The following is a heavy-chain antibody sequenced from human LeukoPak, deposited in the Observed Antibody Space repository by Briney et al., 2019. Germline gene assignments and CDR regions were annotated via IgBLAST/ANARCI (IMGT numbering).Heavy chain of an antibody. CDR1: GGTFSSYA. CDR2: IIPIFGTA. D-gene: IGHD5-12*01. Sequence: SVKVSCKASGGTFSSYAISWVRQAPGQGLEWMGGIIPIFGTANYAQKFQGRATVSADESTNTAYMELNNLQSEDTAVYYCARDQGMLATWGWFDPWGQGTLVTVSS. CDR3: ARDQGMLATWGWFDP. V-gene: IGHV1-69*01. J-gene: IGHJ5*02.